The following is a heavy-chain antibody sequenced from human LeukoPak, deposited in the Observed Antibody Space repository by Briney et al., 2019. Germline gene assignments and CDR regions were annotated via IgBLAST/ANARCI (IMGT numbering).Heavy chain of an antibody. CDR3: ARRDRGLRHDAFDI. V-gene: IGHV1-69*04. J-gene: IGHJ3*02. D-gene: IGHD5/OR15-5a*01. Sequence: SVKVSCKASGGTFSSYAISWVRQAPGQGLEWMGRIIPILGIANYAQKFQGRVTITADKSTSTAYMELSSLRSDDTAVYYCARRDRGLRHDAFDIWGQGTMVTVSS. CDR1: GGTFSSYA. CDR2: IIPILGIA.